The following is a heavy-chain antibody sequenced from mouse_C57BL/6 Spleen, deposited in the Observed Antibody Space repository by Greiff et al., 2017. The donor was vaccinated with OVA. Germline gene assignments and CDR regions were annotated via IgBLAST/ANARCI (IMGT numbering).Heavy chain of an antibody. D-gene: IGHD3-3*01. Sequence: VKLMESGAELARPGASVKMSCKASGYTFTSYTMHWVKQRPGQGLEWIGYINPSSGYTKYNQKFKDKATLTADKSSSTAYMQLSSLTSEDSAVYYCARSREDAMDYWGQGTSVTVSS. CDR2: INPSSGYT. J-gene: IGHJ4*01. CDR1: GYTFTSYT. V-gene: IGHV1-4*01. CDR3: ARSREDAMDY.